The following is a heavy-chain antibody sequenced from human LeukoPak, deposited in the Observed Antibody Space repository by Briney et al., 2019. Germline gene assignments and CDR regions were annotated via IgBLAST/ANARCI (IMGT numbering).Heavy chain of an antibody. J-gene: IGHJ1*01. CDR2: IRYDGSNK. D-gene: IGHD4-17*01. Sequence: GGSLRLSCAASGFTFSSYGMHWVRQAPGKGLEWVAFIRYDGSNKYYADSVKGRFTISRDNSKNTLYLQMNSLRAEDTAVYYCAKGDGDYETPAEYFQHWGQGTLVTVSS. CDR1: GFTFSSYG. CDR3: AKGDGDYETPAEYFQH. V-gene: IGHV3-30*02.